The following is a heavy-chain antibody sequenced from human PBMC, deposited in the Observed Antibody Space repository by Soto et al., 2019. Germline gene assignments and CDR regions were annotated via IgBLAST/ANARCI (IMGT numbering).Heavy chain of an antibody. CDR3: ARDENWNDRQY. CDR2: IKQDGSEK. CDR1: GFTFSSYW. J-gene: IGHJ4*02. Sequence: EVQLVESGGGLVQPGGSLRLSCAASGFTFSSYWMTWVRQAPGKGLEWVGNIKQDGSEKYYVDSVKGRFTISRDNAKNSLYLQMDSLSGEDTAVYCCARDENWNDRQYWGQGTLIIVSS. D-gene: IGHD1-1*01. V-gene: IGHV3-7*01.